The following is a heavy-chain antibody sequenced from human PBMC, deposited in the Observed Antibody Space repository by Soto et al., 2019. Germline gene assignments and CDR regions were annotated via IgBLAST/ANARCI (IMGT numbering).Heavy chain of an antibody. CDR1: GYTFTSYD. J-gene: IGHJ3*02. CDR3: ARARLRWYDAFDI. D-gene: IGHD4-17*01. Sequence: ASVKVSCKASGYTFTSYDINWVRQTTGQGLEWMGWMNPNSGNTGYAQKFQGRVTMTRNTSISTAYMELSSLRSEDTAVYYCARARLRWYDAFDIWGKGTMVTVSS. CDR2: MNPNSGNT. V-gene: IGHV1-8*01.